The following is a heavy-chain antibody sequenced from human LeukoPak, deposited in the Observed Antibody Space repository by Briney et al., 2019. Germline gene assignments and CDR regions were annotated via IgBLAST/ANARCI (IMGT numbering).Heavy chain of an antibody. D-gene: IGHD3-22*01. CDR3: ARRDVDYYDSSGAVDY. J-gene: IGHJ4*02. V-gene: IGHV3-48*01. Sequence: GGSLRLSCAASGLTFSSYSMNWVRQAPGKGLEWVSYISSSSSTIYYADSVKGRFTISRDNAKNSLYLQMNSLRAEDTAVYYCARRDVDYYDSSGAVDYWGQGTLVTVSS. CDR1: GLTFSSYS. CDR2: ISSSSSTI.